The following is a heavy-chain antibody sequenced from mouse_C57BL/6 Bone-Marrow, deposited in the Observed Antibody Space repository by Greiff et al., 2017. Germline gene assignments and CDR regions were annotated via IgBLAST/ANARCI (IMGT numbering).Heavy chain of an antibody. V-gene: IGHV5-12*01. CDR1: GFTFSDYY. Sequence: EVMLVESGGGLVQPGGSLKLSCAASGFTFSDYYMYWVRQTPEKRLEWVAYISNGGGSTYYPDTVKGRFTISRDNAKNTLYLQMSRLKSEDTAMYYCARHDYDGRSSWFAYWGQGTLVTVSA. CDR2: ISNGGGST. D-gene: IGHD2-4*01. CDR3: ARHDYDGRSSWFAY. J-gene: IGHJ3*01.